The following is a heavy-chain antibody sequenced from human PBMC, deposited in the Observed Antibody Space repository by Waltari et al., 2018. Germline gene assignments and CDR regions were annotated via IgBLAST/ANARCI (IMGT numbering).Heavy chain of an antibody. Sequence: QLQLQESGPGLVKPPETLSLTCTVSGGSISSGGYYWSWIRQHPGKGLEWIGYIYYSGSTYYNPSLKSRVTISVDTSKNQFSLKLSSVTAADTAVYYCARASQFDDAFDIWGQGTMVTVSS. CDR2: IYYSGST. CDR3: ARASQFDDAFDI. V-gene: IGHV4-31*03. D-gene: IGHD3-10*01. CDR1: GGSISSGGYY. J-gene: IGHJ3*02.